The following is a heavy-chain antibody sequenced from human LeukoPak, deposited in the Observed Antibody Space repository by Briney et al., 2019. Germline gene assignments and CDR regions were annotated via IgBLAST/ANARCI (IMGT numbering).Heavy chain of an antibody. D-gene: IGHD2-8*01. Sequence: GGSLRLSCAASGFTFNNYWMTWVRQAPGKGLEWVANIKQYGSEKYYVDSVKGRFTISRDNAKNSLYLQMNNLRAEDTAVYYCAKDPDCTSGVCYTFFDYWGQGTLVTVSS. CDR2: IKQYGSEK. CDR1: GFTFNNYW. V-gene: IGHV3-7*01. J-gene: IGHJ4*02. CDR3: AKDPDCTSGVCYTFFDY.